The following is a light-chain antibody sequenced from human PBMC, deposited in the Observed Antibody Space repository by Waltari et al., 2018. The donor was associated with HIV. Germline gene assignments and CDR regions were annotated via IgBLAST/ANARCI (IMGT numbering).Light chain of an antibody. Sequence: QSVLTQPPSVSGAPGQRVTISCTGSSSNIGAGYNVHWYQQVPGTAPKLLIYGNSNRPSRVPDRFSGSKSGTSASLAITGLQAEDDADYYCQSYDRSLSGWVFGGGTKLTVL. CDR1: SSNIGAGYN. CDR3: QSYDRSLSGWV. J-gene: IGLJ3*02. V-gene: IGLV1-40*01. CDR2: GNS.